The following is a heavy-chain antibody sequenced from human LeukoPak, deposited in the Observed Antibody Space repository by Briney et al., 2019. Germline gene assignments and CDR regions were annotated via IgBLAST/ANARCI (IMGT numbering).Heavy chain of an antibody. CDR3: ARVAEWELPVGWFDP. J-gene: IGHJ5*02. Sequence: GASVKVSCKASGYTFTGYCMHWVRQAPGQGLEWMGWINPNSGGTNYAQKFQGRVTMTRDTSISTAYMELSRLRSDDTAVYYCARVAEWELPVGWFDPWGQGTLVTVSS. V-gene: IGHV1-2*02. CDR1: GYTFTGYC. CDR2: INPNSGGT. D-gene: IGHD1-26*01.